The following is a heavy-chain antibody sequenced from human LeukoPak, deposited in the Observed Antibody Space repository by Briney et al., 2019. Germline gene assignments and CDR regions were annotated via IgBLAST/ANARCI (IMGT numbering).Heavy chain of an antibody. V-gene: IGHV3-23*01. Sequence: GGSLRLSCAASGFTFSSYAMSWVRQAPGKGLEWVSGISGGGGSTYYADSVRGRFAISRDNSKNTLYLQMNSLRAEDTAVYYCAKGVLAAVHPTGYYFDYWGQGTLVTVSS. CDR3: AKGVLAAVHPTGYYFDY. CDR2: ISGGGGST. D-gene: IGHD2-8*02. J-gene: IGHJ4*02. CDR1: GFTFSSYA.